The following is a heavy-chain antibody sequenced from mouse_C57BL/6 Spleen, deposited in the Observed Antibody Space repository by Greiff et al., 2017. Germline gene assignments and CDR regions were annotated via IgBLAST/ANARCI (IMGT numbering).Heavy chain of an antibody. V-gene: IGHV1-55*01. CDR3: ARRGGSGYSFFAY. D-gene: IGHD3-2*02. CDR2: LYPGSGST. CDR1: GYTFTSYW. Sequence: QVQLQQPGAELVKPGASVKMSCKASGYTFTSYWITWVKQRPGQGLEWIGDLYPGSGSTNSNEKFKIKATLTVDTSSSTAYMQLSSLTSEDTAVDYCARRGGSGYSFFAYWGQGTLVTVSS. J-gene: IGHJ3*01.